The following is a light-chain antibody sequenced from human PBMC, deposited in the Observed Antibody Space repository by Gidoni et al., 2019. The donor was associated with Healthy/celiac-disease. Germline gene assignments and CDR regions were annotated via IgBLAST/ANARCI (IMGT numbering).Light chain of an antibody. V-gene: IGKV3-11*01. CDR1: QSVRSY. CDR3: QQRSNWPPRT. Sequence: EIVSTQSPATLALSPGERATLSCRASQSVRSYLAWYQQKPGQAPRLLIYDASNRATGIPARFSGSGSGTDFTLTISSLEPADFAVYYCQQRSNWPPRTFXXXTKVEIQ. CDR2: DAS. J-gene: IGKJ1*01.